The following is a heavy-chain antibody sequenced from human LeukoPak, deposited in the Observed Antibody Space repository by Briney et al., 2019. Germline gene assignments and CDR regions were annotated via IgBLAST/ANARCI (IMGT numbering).Heavy chain of an antibody. Sequence: SETLSLTCTVSGGSISSYYWSWIRQPPGKGLEWIGYISYSGNTNYNPSLKSRVTISADTSKNQFSLKMSSVTAADTAVYFCARLRNWAWDFDSWGQGTLVTVSA. V-gene: IGHV4-59*01. D-gene: IGHD7-27*01. J-gene: IGHJ4*02. CDR3: ARLRNWAWDFDS. CDR1: GGSISSYY. CDR2: ISYSGNT.